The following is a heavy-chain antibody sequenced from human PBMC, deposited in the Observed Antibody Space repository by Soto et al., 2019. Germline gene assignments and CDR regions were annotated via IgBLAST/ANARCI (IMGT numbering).Heavy chain of an antibody. CDR3: TADIPNISANYGMDV. D-gene: IGHD6-25*01. CDR1: GFIFSNPW. J-gene: IGHJ6*02. Sequence: EEQLVESGGGLVEPGGSLSLSCAAPGFIFSNPWINWVRQAPGKGLEWVGRIKTKIEGGTTNYAAPVKGRFTVSGDDSKNTVYLHMNSLRTEDTAVYYCTADIPNISANYGMDVWGQGTTVTVSS. CDR2: IKTKIEGGTT. V-gene: IGHV3-15*07.